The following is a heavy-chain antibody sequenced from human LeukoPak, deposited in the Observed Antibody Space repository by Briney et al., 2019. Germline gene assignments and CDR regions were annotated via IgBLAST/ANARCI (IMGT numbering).Heavy chain of an antibody. CDR1: GYTFTSYD. J-gene: IGHJ3*02. Sequence: ASVTVSCTASGYTFTSYDINWVRQATGQGLEWMGWMNPNSGNTGYAQKFQGRVTMTRNTSISTAYMELSSLRSEDTAVYYCARAAKLDHDAFDIWGQGTMVTVSS. V-gene: IGHV1-8*01. D-gene: IGHD6-6*01. CDR2: MNPNSGNT. CDR3: ARAAKLDHDAFDI.